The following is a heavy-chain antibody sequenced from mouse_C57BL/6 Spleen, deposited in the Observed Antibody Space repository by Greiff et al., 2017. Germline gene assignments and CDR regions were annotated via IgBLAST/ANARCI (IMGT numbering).Heavy chain of an antibody. D-gene: IGHD1-1*01. Sequence: QVQLQQPGAELARPGASVKLSCKASGYTFTSYGISWVKQRPGQGLEWIGRIYPSSGNTNYNEKFKGKATLTADKSSSTAYMELRSLTSEDSAVYYCARAKVVEDRYVDVWGKGTTVTVSS. J-gene: IGHJ1*03. V-gene: IGHV1-81*01. CDR2: IYPSSGNT. CDR1: GYTFTSYG. CDR3: ARAKVVEDRYVDV.